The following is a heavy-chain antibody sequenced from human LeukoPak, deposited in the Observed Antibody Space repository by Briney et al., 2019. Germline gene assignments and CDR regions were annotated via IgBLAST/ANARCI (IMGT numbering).Heavy chain of an antibody. CDR2: FDPADEKT. Sequence: AASVKSSCKVSGNNLTELSIHWLHQAPGKGLNWVGGFDPADEKTIYAQKFQGRVTMTEDTSTDTAYMELSSLRSEDTALYYCATYDSSGLLDFWGQGTLVTVSS. J-gene: IGHJ4*02. CDR3: ATYDSSGLLDF. V-gene: IGHV1-24*01. CDR1: GNNLTELS. D-gene: IGHD3-22*01.